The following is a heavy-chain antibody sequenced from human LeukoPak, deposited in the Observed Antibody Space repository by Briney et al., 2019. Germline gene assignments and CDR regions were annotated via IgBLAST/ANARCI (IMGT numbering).Heavy chain of an antibody. CDR1: GFTFDDYA. CDR2: ISWNSGSI. J-gene: IGHJ4*02. D-gene: IGHD3-3*01. V-gene: IGHV3-9*01. Sequence: GGSLRLSCAASGFTFDDYAMHWVRQAPGKGLEWVSGISWNSGSIGYADSVKGRFTISRDNSKNTLYLQMNSLRAEDTAVYYCAKDNQSADYDFWSGYIGGYFDYWGQGTLVTVSS. CDR3: AKDNQSADYDFWSGYIGGYFDY.